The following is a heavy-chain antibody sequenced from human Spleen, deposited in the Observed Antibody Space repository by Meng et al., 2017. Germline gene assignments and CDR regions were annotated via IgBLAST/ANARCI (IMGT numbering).Heavy chain of an antibody. CDR3: ARSHYYDSSGYYYDAFDI. D-gene: IGHD3-22*01. Sequence: GGSLRLSCAASGFTFSSYAMNWVRQAPGKGLEWVSAISGSGGSTYYADSVKGRFTISRDNSKNTLYLQMNSLRAGDTAVYYCARSHYYDSSGYYYDAFDIWGQGTMVTVSS. CDR2: ISGSGGST. V-gene: IGHV3-23*01. CDR1: GFTFSSYA. J-gene: IGHJ3*02.